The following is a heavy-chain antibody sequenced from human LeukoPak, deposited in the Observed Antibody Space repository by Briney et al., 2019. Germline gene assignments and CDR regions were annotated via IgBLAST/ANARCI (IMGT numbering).Heavy chain of an antibody. CDR2: IYYSGGT. J-gene: IGHJ4*02. D-gene: IGHD6-6*01. CDR1: GGSISSYY. Sequence: SETLSLTCTVSGGSISSYYWTWIRQPPGKGLGLEWIGYIYYSGGTNYNPSLKSRVTISIDTSKNQVSPKLSSVTAADTAVYYCARLRDSSSSLDYWGQGTLVTVSS. CDR3: ARLRDSSSSLDY. V-gene: IGHV4-59*08.